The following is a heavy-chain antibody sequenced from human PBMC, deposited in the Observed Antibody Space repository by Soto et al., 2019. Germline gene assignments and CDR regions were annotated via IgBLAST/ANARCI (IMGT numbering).Heavy chain of an antibody. D-gene: IGHD3-16*01. CDR3: ERVHSESNALGF. V-gene: IGHV2-5*01. CDR2: IYWNDDK. J-gene: IGHJ4*02. CDR1: GFSLSTSGVG. Sequence: SGPTLDNPKQTLTLTCTFSGFSLSTSGVGVGFIRQPPGKALEWLALIYWNDDKRYSPSLKSRLTITKDTSKNQVVLTMTNMDPVDTATYYCERVHSESNALGFWGEGTLVTVSS.